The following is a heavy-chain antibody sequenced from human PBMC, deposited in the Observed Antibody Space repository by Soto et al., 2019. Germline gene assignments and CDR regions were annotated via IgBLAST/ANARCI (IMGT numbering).Heavy chain of an antibody. V-gene: IGHV4-59*01. CDR3: ARGRIQLWLPYFDY. Sequence: TLSLTCTVSGGSISSYYWSWIRQPPGKGLEWIGYIYYSGSTNYNPSLKSRVTISVDTSKNQFSLKLSSVTAADTAVYYCARGRIQLWLPYFDYWGQGTLVTVSS. D-gene: IGHD5-18*01. J-gene: IGHJ4*02. CDR2: IYYSGST. CDR1: GGSISSYY.